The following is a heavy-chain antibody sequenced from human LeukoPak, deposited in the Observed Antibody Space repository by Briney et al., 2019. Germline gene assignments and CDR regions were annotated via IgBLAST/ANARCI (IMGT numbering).Heavy chain of an antibody. J-gene: IGHJ4*02. CDR3: ASRSDYGDPWYFDY. CDR2: IIPIFGTA. V-gene: IGHV1-69*13. Sequence: GASVKVSCKASGGTFSSYAISWVRQAPGQGLEWMGRIIPIFGTANYAQKFQGRVTITADESTSTAYMELSSLRSEDTAVYYCASRSDYGDPWYFDYWGQGTLVTVSS. D-gene: IGHD4-17*01. CDR1: GGTFSSYA.